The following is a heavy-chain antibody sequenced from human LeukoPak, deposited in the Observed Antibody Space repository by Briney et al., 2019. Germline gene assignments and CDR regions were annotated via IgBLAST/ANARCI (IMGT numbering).Heavy chain of an antibody. Sequence: GGSLRLSCAASGFTVSSNYMSWVRQAPGKGLEWVANIKQDGSEKYYVDSVRGRLTISRDNATNSLYLQMNSLRAEDTAVYYCARDLNYFDYWGQGTLVTVSS. J-gene: IGHJ4*02. CDR3: ARDLNYFDY. CDR2: IKQDGSEK. CDR1: GFTVSSNY. V-gene: IGHV3-7*01.